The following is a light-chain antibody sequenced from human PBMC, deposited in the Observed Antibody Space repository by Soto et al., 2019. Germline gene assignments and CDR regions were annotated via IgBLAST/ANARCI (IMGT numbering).Light chain of an antibody. CDR3: QSYDSSLREV. CDR1: SSNIGAGYD. Sequence: QSVLTQPPSVSGAPGQRVTISCTGSSSNIGAGYDVHWYQQLPGTAPKLLIYGNSNRPSGVPDRFSGSKSGTSASLAITGLQAEDEADYYCQSYDSSLREVFGGGTKLTAL. CDR2: GNS. J-gene: IGLJ2*01. V-gene: IGLV1-40*01.